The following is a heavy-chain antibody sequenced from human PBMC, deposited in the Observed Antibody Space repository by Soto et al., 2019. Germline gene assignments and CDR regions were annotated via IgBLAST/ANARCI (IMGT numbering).Heavy chain of an antibody. CDR2: INAGNGNT. CDR1: GYTFTGYA. J-gene: IGHJ4*02. Sequence: ASVKVSCKASGYTFTGYAMHWVRQAPGQRLEWMGWINAGNGNTKYSQKFQGRVTITRDTSASTAYMELSSLRSEDTAVYYCARVQTGTPRTDYFDYWGQGTLVTVSS. V-gene: IGHV1-3*01. D-gene: IGHD1-1*01. CDR3: ARVQTGTPRTDYFDY.